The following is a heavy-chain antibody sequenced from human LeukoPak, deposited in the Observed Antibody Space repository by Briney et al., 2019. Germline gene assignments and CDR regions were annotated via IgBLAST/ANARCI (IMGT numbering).Heavy chain of an antibody. CDR2: ITGSGGST. CDR3: ARDERLLSFLK. CDR1: GFTFNNAW. Sequence: LPGGSLRLSCAASGFTFNNAWMNWVRQAPGKGLEWVSGITGSGGSTYYADSVKGRFTISRDNSKNTLYLQMNSLRAEDTAIYYCARDERLLSFLKWGQGTLVTVSS. J-gene: IGHJ4*02. D-gene: IGHD3-3*01. V-gene: IGHV3-23*01.